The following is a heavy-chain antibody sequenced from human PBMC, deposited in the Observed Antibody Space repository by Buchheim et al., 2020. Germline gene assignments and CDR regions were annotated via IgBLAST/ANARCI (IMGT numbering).Heavy chain of an antibody. V-gene: IGHV5-51*01. CDR1: GYTFSNQY. CDR2: LHPGVSDP. Sequence: QLVQSGAEVKKPGESLKISFQASGYTFSNQYIGWVRQMPGRGLEWMGILHPGVSDPEFSPPFQGQVTISADTSISTAYLQWSSLQASHTAKYYCARQIVLATSGYDYWGQGTL. CDR3: ARQIVLATSGYDY. D-gene: IGHD2-8*01. J-gene: IGHJ4*02.